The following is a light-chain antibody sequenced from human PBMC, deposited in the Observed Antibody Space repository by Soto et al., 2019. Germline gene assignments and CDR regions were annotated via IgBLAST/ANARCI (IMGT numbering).Light chain of an antibody. J-gene: IGKJ1*01. CDR3: QQYNSYST. CDR2: KAS. CDR1: QSISSW. Sequence: DSQMTQSPSTLSASVGDRVTITCRASQSISSWLAWYQQKPGKVPKLLIYKASTLESGVPSRFSGSGSETEFTLTISNLQPDDFATYYCQQYNSYSTFGQGTKVDIK. V-gene: IGKV1-5*03.